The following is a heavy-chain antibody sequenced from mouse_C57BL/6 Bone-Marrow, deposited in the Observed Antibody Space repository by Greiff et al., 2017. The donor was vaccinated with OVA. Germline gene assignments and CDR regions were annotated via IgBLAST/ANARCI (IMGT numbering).Heavy chain of an antibody. CDR1: GYTFTSYW. CDR2: IDPSDSYT. J-gene: IGHJ4*01. V-gene: IGHV1-69*01. Sequence: QVQLQQPGAELVMPGASVKLSCKASGYTFTSYWMHWVKQRPGQGLEWIGEIDPSDSYTNYNQKFTDRSTLTVDKSSSTAYMQLSSLTSEDSAVYYCARDDPYYAMDYWGQGTSVTVSS. CDR3: ARDDPYYAMDY.